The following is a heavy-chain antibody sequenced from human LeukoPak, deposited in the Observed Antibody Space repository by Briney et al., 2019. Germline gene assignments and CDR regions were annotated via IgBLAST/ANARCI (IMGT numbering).Heavy chain of an antibody. J-gene: IGHJ4*02. CDR3: ATSGFGETPFDY. CDR1: GYSISSGYY. V-gene: IGHV4-38-2*01. D-gene: IGHD3-10*01. Sequence: SETLSLTCAVSGYSISSGYYWGWIRQPPGKGLEWIGSIYHSGSTYYNPSLKSRVTISVDTSKNQFSLKLSSVTAADTAVYYCATSGFGETPFDYWGQGTLVTDSS. CDR2: IYHSGST.